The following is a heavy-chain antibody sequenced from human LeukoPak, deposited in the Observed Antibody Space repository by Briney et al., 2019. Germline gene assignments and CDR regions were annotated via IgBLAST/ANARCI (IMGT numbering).Heavy chain of an antibody. Sequence: PETLSLTCTVSGGSISSSSYYWGWIRQPPGKGLEWIGSIYYSGSTYYNPSLKSRVTISVDTSKNQFSLKLSSVTAADTAVYYCARELIYYDSSGYQPHLHWGQGTLVTVSS. CDR2: IYYSGST. CDR1: GGSISSSSYY. J-gene: IGHJ4*02. V-gene: IGHV4-39*07. D-gene: IGHD3-22*01. CDR3: ARELIYYDSSGYQPHLH.